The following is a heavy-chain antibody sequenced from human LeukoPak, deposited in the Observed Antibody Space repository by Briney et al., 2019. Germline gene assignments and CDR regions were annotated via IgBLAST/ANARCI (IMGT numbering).Heavy chain of an antibody. CDR2: ISDSGTNT. D-gene: IGHD1-26*01. CDR1: GFTFSNYA. CDR3: AKDSGSFDY. V-gene: IGHV3-23*01. J-gene: IGHJ4*02. Sequence: GGSLKLSCAASGFTFSNYAMAWVRQAPGKGLEWVSAISDSGTNTYYADSVKGRFTVSRDNSKNTLYLQMNSLRAEDTAVYYCAKDSGSFDYWGQGTLVTVSS.